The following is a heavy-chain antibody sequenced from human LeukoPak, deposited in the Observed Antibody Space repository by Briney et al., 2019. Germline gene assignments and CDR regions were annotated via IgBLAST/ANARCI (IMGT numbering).Heavy chain of an antibody. CDR1: GFTFSSYA. Sequence: GGSLRLSCAASGFTFSSYAMHWVRQAPGKGLEWVAVISYDGSNKYYADSVKGRFTISRDNAKNSLYLQMNSLRAEDTAVYYCARDPYCGGDCYSNWFDPWGQGTLVTVSS. J-gene: IGHJ5*02. CDR3: ARDPYCGGDCYSNWFDP. V-gene: IGHV3-30-3*01. CDR2: ISYDGSNK. D-gene: IGHD2-21*02.